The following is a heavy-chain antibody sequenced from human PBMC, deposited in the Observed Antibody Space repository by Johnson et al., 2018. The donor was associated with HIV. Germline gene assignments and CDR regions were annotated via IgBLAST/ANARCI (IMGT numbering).Heavy chain of an antibody. CDR1: EFILSDYY. CDR3: AKGEAQEGWIQLQSYAFDF. J-gene: IGHJ3*01. V-gene: IGHV3-11*01. CDR2: ISSSGGTI. D-gene: IGHD5-18*01. Sequence: QAQLVDSGGDLVKPGGSLRLSCGASEFILSDYYISWVRQAPEKGLEWISYISSSGGTIFYADSVKGRFTISRDIAKNTLYLQMNSLRAEDTAVYYCAKGEAQEGWIQLQSYAFDFWGRGTMVTVSS.